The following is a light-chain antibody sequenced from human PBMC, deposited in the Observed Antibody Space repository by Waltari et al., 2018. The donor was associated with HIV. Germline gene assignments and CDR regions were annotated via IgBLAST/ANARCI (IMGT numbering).Light chain of an antibody. Sequence: SFVLTQPPSVSVAPGTMATISCGGWNIGSKSVHWSKQLPGQSPVLVVRFNSDRPSGSPDRFSGSNSGHTATLTITSVEAGDEADYYCQVWDSSNDHVVFGGGTELTVL. CDR3: QVWDSSNDHVV. V-gene: IGLV3-21*04. J-gene: IGLJ3*02. CDR2: FNS. CDR1: NIGSKS.